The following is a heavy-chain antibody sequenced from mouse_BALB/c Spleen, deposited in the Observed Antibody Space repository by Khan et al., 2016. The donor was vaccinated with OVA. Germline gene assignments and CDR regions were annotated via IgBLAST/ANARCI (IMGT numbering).Heavy chain of an antibody. D-gene: IGHD1-1*02. CDR3: GANWGGGAWFAY. CDR2: IDPANGNT. CDR1: GFNIKDTY. Sequence: EVQLQQSGAELVKPGASVKLSCTASGFNIKDTYMHWMNQRPDQGLEWIGRIDPANGNTKYDPKFQGKATITSVTSSNTAYLQLSSLTSEDTAVCLFGANWGGGAWFAYGGQGTLVTVSA. V-gene: IGHV14-3*02. J-gene: IGHJ3*01.